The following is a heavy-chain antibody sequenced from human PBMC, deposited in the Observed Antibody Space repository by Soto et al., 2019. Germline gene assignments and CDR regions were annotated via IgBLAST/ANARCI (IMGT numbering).Heavy chain of an antibody. CDR2: ISSNTGRL. J-gene: IGHJ4*02. CDR3: ARASPVR. CDR1: GFTFRSYS. Sequence: EVQLVESGGGVVQPGGSLRLSCAASGFTFRSYSMNWAGQAPGKGLEWVSYISSNTGRLYYADSVKGRFTISRDDANNSLYLHMDSLRAEDTAVYYCARASPVRWGQGTLVTVSS. V-gene: IGHV3-48*01.